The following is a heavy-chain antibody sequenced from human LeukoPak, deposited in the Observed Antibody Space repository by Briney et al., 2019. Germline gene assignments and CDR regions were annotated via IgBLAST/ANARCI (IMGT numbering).Heavy chain of an antibody. V-gene: IGHV4-34*01. CDR3: AKLRGSRIQLWSRYFDY. Sequence: SETLSLNCAVYGGSFSGYYWSWIRQPPGKGLEWIGEINHSGSTNYNPSLKSRVTISVDTSKNQFSLKLSSVTAADTAVYYCAKLRGSRIQLWSRYFDYWGQGTLVTVSS. J-gene: IGHJ4*02. CDR1: GGSFSGYY. CDR2: INHSGST. D-gene: IGHD5-18*01.